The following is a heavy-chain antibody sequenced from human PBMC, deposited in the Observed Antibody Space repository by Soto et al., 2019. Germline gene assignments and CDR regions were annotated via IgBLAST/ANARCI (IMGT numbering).Heavy chain of an antibody. Sequence: SETLSLTCTVYGGSFSGYYWSWIRQPPGKGLEWIGEINHSGSTNYNPSLKSRVTISVDTSKNQFSLKLSSVTAADTAVYYCARGGGYCSSTSCYVDYYYYMEVWGKGTTVTVSS. J-gene: IGHJ6*03. CDR3: ARGGGYCSSTSCYVDYYYYMEV. D-gene: IGHD2-2*01. CDR1: GGSFSGYY. CDR2: INHSGST. V-gene: IGHV4-34*01.